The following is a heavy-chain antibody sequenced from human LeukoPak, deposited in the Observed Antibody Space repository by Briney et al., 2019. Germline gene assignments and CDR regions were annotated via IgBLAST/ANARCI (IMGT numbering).Heavy chain of an antibody. Sequence: EGSLRLSCAVSGFTFTSYWMSWVRQAPGKGLEWVANINEDGSYKFHADSVKGRLTIPRDNSKNSLYLQMSSLRADDTAVYYCARDATRGGDNDYWGQGTRVIVSS. D-gene: IGHD2-21*02. CDR2: INEDGSYK. CDR1: GFTFTSYW. CDR3: ARDATRGGDNDY. V-gene: IGHV3-7*01. J-gene: IGHJ4*02.